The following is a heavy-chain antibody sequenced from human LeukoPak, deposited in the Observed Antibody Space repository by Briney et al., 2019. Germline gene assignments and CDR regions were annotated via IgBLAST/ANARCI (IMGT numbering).Heavy chain of an antibody. CDR1: GGSISSSSYY. Sequence: SETLSLTCTVSGGSISSSSYYWGWVRQPPGKGLEWIGSIYYSGSTYYNPSLKSRVTISVDTSKNQFSLNLSSVTAADTAVYYRARSWAFDIWGQGTMVTVSS. V-gene: IGHV4-39*01. J-gene: IGHJ3*02. CDR3: ARSWAFDI. CDR2: IYYSGST.